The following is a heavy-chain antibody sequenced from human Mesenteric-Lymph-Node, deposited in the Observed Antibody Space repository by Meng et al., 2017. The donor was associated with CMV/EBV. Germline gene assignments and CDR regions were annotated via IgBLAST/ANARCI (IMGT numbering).Heavy chain of an antibody. V-gene: IGHV3-48*03. D-gene: IGHD1/OR15-1a*01. CDR1: GFTFMNYA. J-gene: IGHJ3*02. CDR3: ARPLNTYAFDI. CDR2: IGATGSTI. Sequence: GGSLRLSCSASGFTFMNYAMNWVRQAPGKGLEWVSYIGATGSTIYYADSVRGRFTISRDNAENSLYLQMNSLRAEDTAVYYCARPLNTYAFDIWGQGTMVTVSS.